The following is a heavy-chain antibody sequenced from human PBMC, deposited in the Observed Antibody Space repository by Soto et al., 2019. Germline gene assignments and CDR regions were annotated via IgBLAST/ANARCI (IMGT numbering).Heavy chain of an antibody. CDR1: GDSMTSGGYY. CDR3: SRGAPRPRDVPSYYHF. CDR2: IYYTGDT. V-gene: IGHV4-31*03. J-gene: IGHJ4*02. Sequence: SETLSLTCSVSGDSMTSGGYYWSWVRHHPGKGLEWVGSIYYTGDTYFNPSLKTRITVSMDTSKNEFSVKLTSVTSADTAVYFCSRGAPRPRDVPSYYHFWGRGTLVTVSS. D-gene: IGHD1-26*01.